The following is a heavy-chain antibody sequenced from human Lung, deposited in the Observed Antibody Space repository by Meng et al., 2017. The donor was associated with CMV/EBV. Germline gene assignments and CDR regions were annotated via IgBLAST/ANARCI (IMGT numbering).Heavy chain of an antibody. J-gene: IGHJ5*02. Sequence: VAVQGAGPGLVNASEALFPTCTVSGDSITSYFWSWSRQPAGKGLELIGRISASGNTRYNPSLKSRVTMSVDTSKNQFSMKLSSVTAADTAVYYCARDFGSSWYPNWFDPWGQGTLVTVSS. CDR1: GDSITSYF. V-gene: IGHV4-4*07. CDR2: ISASGNT. CDR3: ARDFGSSWYPNWFDP. D-gene: IGHD6-13*01.